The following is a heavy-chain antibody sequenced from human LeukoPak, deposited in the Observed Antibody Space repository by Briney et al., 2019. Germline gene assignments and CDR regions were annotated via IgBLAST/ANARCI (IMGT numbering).Heavy chain of an antibody. D-gene: IGHD2-15*01. Sequence: ASVKVSCKPSGYTFTNYGISWVRQAPGQGLEWMGWIGAYNGDINYAQKLQGRVTMTTDTSTSTAYMELRSLRSDDTAVYYWVRDHCSGGSCPSVDYWGQGTLVTVSS. V-gene: IGHV1-18*01. CDR3: VRDHCSGGSCPSVDY. CDR1: GYTFTNYG. J-gene: IGHJ4*02. CDR2: IGAYNGDI.